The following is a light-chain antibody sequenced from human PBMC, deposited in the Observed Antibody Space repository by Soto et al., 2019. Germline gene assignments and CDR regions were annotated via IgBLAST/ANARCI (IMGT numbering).Light chain of an antibody. CDR2: AAS. V-gene: IGKV1-12*01. J-gene: IGKJ4*01. CDR3: QQANSFPFT. CDR1: RDISTY. Sequence: DIQVTQSPSSLSASLGDRVSITCRASRDISTYLAWYQQKPGEAPKLLISAASSLGSGVPSRFSGSGSGTDFTLTISSLQPEDFATYYCQQANSFPFTFGGGTKVDNK.